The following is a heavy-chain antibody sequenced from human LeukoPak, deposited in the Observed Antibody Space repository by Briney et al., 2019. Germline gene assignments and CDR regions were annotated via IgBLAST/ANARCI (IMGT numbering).Heavy chain of an antibody. Sequence: GRSLRLSCAASGFTFSSYAMHWVRQAPRKGLEWGAVISYDGSNKYYADSVKSRFTISRDNTKNTLYLQMNSLRAEDTAVYYCARDRGAFDIWGQGTMVTVSS. J-gene: IGHJ3*02. CDR1: GFTFSSYA. CDR3: ARDRGAFDI. D-gene: IGHD1-26*01. CDR2: ISYDGSNK. V-gene: IGHV3-30*04.